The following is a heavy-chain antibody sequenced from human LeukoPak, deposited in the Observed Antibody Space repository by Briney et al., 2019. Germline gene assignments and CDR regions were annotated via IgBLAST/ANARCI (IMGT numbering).Heavy chain of an antibody. V-gene: IGHV3-23*01. D-gene: IGHD4-17*01. J-gene: IGHJ4*02. CDR1: GFTFGNYA. CDR2: ISGSGGST. Sequence: GGSLRLSCAASGFTFGNYAMSWVRQAPGKGLQWVSTISGSGGSTYYADSVKGRFTISRDNSKNTLYLQMNSLRAEDTAIYYCAKYGDYWGDYWGQGTLVTVSS. CDR3: AKYGDYWGDY.